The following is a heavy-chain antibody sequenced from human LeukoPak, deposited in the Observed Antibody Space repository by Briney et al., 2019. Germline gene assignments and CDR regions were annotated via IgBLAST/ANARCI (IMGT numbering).Heavy chain of an antibody. V-gene: IGHV3-66*02. CDR2: IYSGGST. CDR1: GFTVSSNY. D-gene: IGHD3-22*01. CDR3: ARAGRTYDSSGYYDVGYFDY. Sequence: GGSLRLSCAASGFTVSSNYMSWVRQAPGKGLEWVSVIYSGGSTYYADSVKGRFTISRDNSKNTLYPQMNSLRAEDTAVYYCARAGRTYDSSGYYDVGYFDYWGQGTLVTVSS. J-gene: IGHJ4*02.